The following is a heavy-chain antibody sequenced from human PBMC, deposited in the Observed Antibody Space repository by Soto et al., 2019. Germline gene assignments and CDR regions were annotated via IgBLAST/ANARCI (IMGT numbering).Heavy chain of an antibody. CDR1: GGSISSYY. D-gene: IGHD6-13*01. Sequence: SETLSLTCTVSGGSISSYYWSWIRQPPGKGLEWIGYIYYSGSTNYNPSLKSRVTISVDTSKNQFSLKLSSVTAADTAVYYCARQSSSSSSDNTRIAGAFDIWGQGTMVTVSS. V-gene: IGHV4-59*08. CDR3: ARQSSSSSSDNTRIAGAFDI. J-gene: IGHJ3*02. CDR2: IYYSGST.